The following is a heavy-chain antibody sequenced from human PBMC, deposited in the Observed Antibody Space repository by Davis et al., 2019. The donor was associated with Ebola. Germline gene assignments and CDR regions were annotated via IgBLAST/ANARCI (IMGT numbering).Heavy chain of an antibody. CDR3: ARDSMVDGYYFDY. CDR2: IWSDGSLK. D-gene: IGHD2-15*01. J-gene: IGHJ4*02. V-gene: IGHV3-33*01. Sequence: GGSLRLSCAASGFIFRSYAAHWVRQAPGKGLEWVAFIWSDGSLKYYADSVKDRFTISRDNSKNTLYLQMNSLRADDTAVYYCARDSMVDGYYFDYWGQGTLVTVSS. CDR1: GFIFRSYA.